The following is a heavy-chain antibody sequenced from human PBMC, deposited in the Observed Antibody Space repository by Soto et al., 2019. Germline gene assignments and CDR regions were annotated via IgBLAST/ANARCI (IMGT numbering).Heavy chain of an antibody. Sequence: SVKVSCKASGGTFSSYAISWVRQAPGQGLEWMGGIIPIFGTANYAQKFQGRVTITADESTSTAYMELSSLRSEDTAVYYCARDQEYYYDSSGSNAPWGDAFDIWGQGTMVTVSS. CDR2: IIPIFGTA. D-gene: IGHD3-22*01. J-gene: IGHJ3*02. CDR3: ARDQEYYYDSSGSNAPWGDAFDI. V-gene: IGHV1-69*13. CDR1: GGTFSSYA.